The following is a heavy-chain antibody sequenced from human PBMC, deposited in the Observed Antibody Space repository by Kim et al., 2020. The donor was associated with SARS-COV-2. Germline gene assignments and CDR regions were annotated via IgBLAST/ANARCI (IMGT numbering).Heavy chain of an antibody. CDR3: ARDPSGRPLPNWFDP. Sequence: GGSLRLSCAASGFTFSSYSMNWVRQAPGKGLEWVSYISSSSSTIYYADSVKGRFTISRDNAKNSLYLQMNSLRDEDTAVYYCARDPSGRPLPNWFDPWGQGTLVTVSS. CDR2: ISSSSSTI. J-gene: IGHJ5*02. V-gene: IGHV3-48*02. D-gene: IGHD3-10*01. CDR1: GFTFSSYS.